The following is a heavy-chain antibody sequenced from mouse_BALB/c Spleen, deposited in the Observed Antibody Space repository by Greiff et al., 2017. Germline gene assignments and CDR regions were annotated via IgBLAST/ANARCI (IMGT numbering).Heavy chain of an antibody. V-gene: IGHV5-4*02. J-gene: IGHJ4*01. CDR1: GFTFSDYY. D-gene: IGHD1-1*01. CDR2: ISDGGSYT. Sequence: EVKVEESGGGLVKPGGSLKLSCAASGFTFSDYYMYWVRQTPEKRLEWVATISDGGSYTYYPDSVKGRFTISRDNAKNNLYLQMSSLKSEDTAMYYCARDRTVVSYGGYYAMDYWGQGTSVTVSS. CDR3: ARDRTVVSYGGYYAMDY.